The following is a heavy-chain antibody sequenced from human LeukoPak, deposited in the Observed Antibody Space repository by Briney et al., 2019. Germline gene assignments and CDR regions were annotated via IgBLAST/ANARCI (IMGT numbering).Heavy chain of an antibody. CDR3: ARGMGSGSYSAAYYFDY. CDR1: GYTFTSYD. V-gene: IGHV1-8*01. Sequence: AAVNVSYKASGYTFTSYDFNWLRQATPQGLEGMGWMNPNNGNTGYPRKSQGRVTITRNTSISTAYMELSSLRSEDTAVYSCARGMGSGSYSAAYYFDYWGQGTLVTVSS. CDR2: MNPNNGNT. D-gene: IGHD3-22*01. J-gene: IGHJ4*02.